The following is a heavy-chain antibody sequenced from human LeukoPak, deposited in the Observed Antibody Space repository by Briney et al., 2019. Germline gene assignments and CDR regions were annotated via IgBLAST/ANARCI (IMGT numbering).Heavy chain of an antibody. CDR3: ARGGVQLWSPFGY. CDR2: IIPIFGTA. CDR1: GGTFSSYA. J-gene: IGHJ4*02. D-gene: IGHD5-18*01. V-gene: IGHV1-69*13. Sequence: SVKVYCKASGGTFSSYAISWVRQAPGQGLEWMGGIIPIFGTANYAQKFQGRVTITADESTSTAYTELSSLRSEDTAVYYCARGGVQLWSPFGYWGQGTLVTVSS.